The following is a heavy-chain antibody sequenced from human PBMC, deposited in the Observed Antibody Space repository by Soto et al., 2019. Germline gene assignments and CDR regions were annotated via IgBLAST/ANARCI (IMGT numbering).Heavy chain of an antibody. CDR3: ARDVGATQWWFDP. CDR2: IIPIFGTA. J-gene: IGHJ5*02. CDR1: GGTFSSYA. D-gene: IGHD1-26*01. Sequence: ASVKVSCKASGGTFSSYAISWVRQAPGQGLEWMGGIIPIFGTANYAQKFQGRVTITADESTSTAYMELSSLRSEDTAVYYCARDVGATQWWFDPWGQGTLVNVSS. V-gene: IGHV1-69*13.